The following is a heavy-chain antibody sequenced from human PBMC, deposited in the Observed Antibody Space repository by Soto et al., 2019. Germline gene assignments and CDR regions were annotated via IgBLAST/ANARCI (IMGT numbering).Heavy chain of an antibody. CDR2: ISYDGSNK. CDR3: AKDGGDIVVVPAAILDY. J-gene: IGHJ4*02. CDR1: GFTFSSYG. D-gene: IGHD2-2*02. Sequence: GGSLRLSCAASGFTFSSYGMHWVRQAPGKGLEWVAVISYDGSNKYYADSVKGRFTISRDNSKNTLYLQMNSLRAEDTAVYYCAKDGGDIVVVPAAILDYWGQGTLVTVPS. V-gene: IGHV3-30*18.